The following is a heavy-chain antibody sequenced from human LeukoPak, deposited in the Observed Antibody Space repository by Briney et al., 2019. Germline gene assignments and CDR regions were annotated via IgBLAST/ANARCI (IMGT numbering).Heavy chain of an antibody. D-gene: IGHD3-16*01. J-gene: IGHJ4*02. CDR1: GFTFSNYG. CDR2: ISYGGSNK. CDR3: GKDLEGGGGFDY. V-gene: IGHV3-30*18. Sequence: GGSLRLSCAASGFTFSNYGMHWVRQAPGKGLEWVAVISYGGSNKYYADSVKGRFTISRDNSKNTLYLQMNSPRAEDTAVYYCGKDLEGGGGFDYWGQGTLVTVSS.